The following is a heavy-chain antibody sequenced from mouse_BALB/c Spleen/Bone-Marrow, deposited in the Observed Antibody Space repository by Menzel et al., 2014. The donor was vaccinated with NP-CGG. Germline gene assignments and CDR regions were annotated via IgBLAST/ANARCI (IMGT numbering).Heavy chain of an antibody. CDR2: ISNGGIYT. J-gene: IGHJ3*01. V-gene: IGHV5-6*01. Sequence: EVQLQQSGGDFVKTGGSLKLSCAASGFTFSTYGMSWVRQTPDKRLEWVAAISNGGIYTYYPDTVKGRFTISRDNAKNTLDLQMSSLKSEDTAMYYCVRPYDYGTWFAYCGQGTLVTVSA. D-gene: IGHD2-4*01. CDR1: GFTFSTYG. CDR3: VRPYDYGTWFAY.